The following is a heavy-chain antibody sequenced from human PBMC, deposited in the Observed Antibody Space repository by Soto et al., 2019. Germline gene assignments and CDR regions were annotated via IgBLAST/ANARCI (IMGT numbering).Heavy chain of an antibody. V-gene: IGHV3-74*01. CDR1: GFTFSSYW. CDR3: ARDVLYDFSPTYYYMDV. CDR2: IYSDGSST. Sequence: GGSLRLSCAGSGFTFSSYWMHWVRQAPGKGLVWVSRIYSDGSSTSYADSVEGRFTISRDNAKNTLYLQMNSLRAEDTAVYYCARDVLYDFSPTYYYMDVWGKGTTVTVSS. J-gene: IGHJ6*03. D-gene: IGHD3-3*01.